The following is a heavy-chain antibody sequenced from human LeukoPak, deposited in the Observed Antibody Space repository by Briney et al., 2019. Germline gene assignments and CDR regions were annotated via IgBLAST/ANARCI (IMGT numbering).Heavy chain of an antibody. CDR2: IDHIGTT. J-gene: IGHJ3*02. Sequence: PSETLSLTCEVFGGSLSGYYWSWIRQSPRQGLVWIGGIDHIGTTNYNPSLKTRVTMSVDTSKRQFSLKLTSVTAADTAVYYCAREDMVVGGASDIWGQGTTVSVST. D-gene: IGHD2-15*01. CDR1: GGSLSGYY. V-gene: IGHV4-34*01. CDR3: AREDMVVGGASDI.